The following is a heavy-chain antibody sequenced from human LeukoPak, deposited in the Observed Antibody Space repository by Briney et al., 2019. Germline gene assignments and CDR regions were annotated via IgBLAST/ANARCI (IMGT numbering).Heavy chain of an antibody. V-gene: IGHV1-2*02. CDR3: AREMGFGQLLFDY. CDR1: GYTFTCYY. Sequence: GASVKVSCKPSGYTFTCYYMHWVRQAPGQGLEWMGWINPNSGGTNYAQKFQGRITMTRDTSIRTLYMELNSLRSDDTAVYYCAREMGFGQLLFDYWGQGTLVTVSS. J-gene: IGHJ4*02. CDR2: INPNSGGT. D-gene: IGHD3-10*01.